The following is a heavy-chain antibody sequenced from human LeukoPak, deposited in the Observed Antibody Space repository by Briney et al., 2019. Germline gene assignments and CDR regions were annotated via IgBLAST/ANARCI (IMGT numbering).Heavy chain of an antibody. D-gene: IGHD3-22*01. Sequence: SQTLSLTCTVSGDSISSGDYYWSWIRQPAGKGLEWIGRISSSGSTNYNPSLKSRATISVDTSKNQFSLKLSSVTAADTAVYYCARGGVVVVATDFDYWGQGTLVTVSS. CDR1: GDSISSGDYY. CDR2: ISSSGST. V-gene: IGHV4-61*02. J-gene: IGHJ4*02. CDR3: ARGGVVVVATDFDY.